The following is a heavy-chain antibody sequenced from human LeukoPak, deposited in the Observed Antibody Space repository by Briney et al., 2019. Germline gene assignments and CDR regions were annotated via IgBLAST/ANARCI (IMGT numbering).Heavy chain of an antibody. CDR1: GGSISSSSYY. Sequence: SETLSLTCTVSGGSISSSSYYWGWIRQPPGKGLEWIGSIYHSGSTYYNPSLKSRVTISIDTSKNQFSLKLRSVTAADTAVYYCARHLPGYNNTWPGPWGQGTLVTVSS. CDR3: ARHLPGYNNTWPGP. J-gene: IGHJ5*02. CDR2: IYHSGST. V-gene: IGHV4-39*01. D-gene: IGHD5-24*01.